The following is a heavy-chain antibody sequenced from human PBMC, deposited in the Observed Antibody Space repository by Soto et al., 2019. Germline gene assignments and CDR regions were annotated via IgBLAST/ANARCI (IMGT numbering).Heavy chain of an antibody. J-gene: IGHJ4*02. V-gene: IGHV3-23*01. D-gene: IGHD6-13*01. Sequence: GGSLRLSCAASGFTFSSYAMSWVRQAPGKGLEWVSAISGSGGSTYYADSVKGRFTISRDNSKNTLYLQMNSLRAEDTAVYYCAKDLIAEDGMDGGYFEYWGQGTLVTV. CDR3: AKDLIAEDGMDGGYFEY. CDR2: ISGSGGST. CDR1: GFTFSSYA.